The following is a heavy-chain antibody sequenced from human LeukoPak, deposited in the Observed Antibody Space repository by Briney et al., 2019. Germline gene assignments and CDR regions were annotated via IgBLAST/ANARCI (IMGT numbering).Heavy chain of an antibody. V-gene: IGHV4-4*09. CDR1: GGSISSFY. CDR2: IYTSGST. J-gene: IGHJ4*02. CDR3: ARHSSSSWVLDY. Sequence: PSETLSLTCTVSGGSISSFYWSWIRQPPGKGLEWIGDIYTSGSTNYNPSLKSRVTLSVDTSKNQFSLKLSSVTAEDTAVYYCARHSSSSWVLDYWGLGTLVTVSS. D-gene: IGHD6-6*01.